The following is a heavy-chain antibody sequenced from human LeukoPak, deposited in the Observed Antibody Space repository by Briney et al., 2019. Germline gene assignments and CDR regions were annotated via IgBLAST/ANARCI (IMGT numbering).Heavy chain of an antibody. CDR3: ARPAGSGYSSGWYSDWYDP. D-gene: IGHD6-19*01. CDR2: GYYGGRN. CDR1: GGSTSSSSYY. J-gene: IGHJ5*02. Sequence: PSETLSFSCAVRGGSTSSSSYYWGWIRQPPREGLGWIWCGYYGGRNYYNPSLKTRVTISVDTSKNQFSLKLSSVTVADTAVYYCARPAGSGYSSGWYSDWYDPWGQGTLVTVSS. V-gene: IGHV4-39*01.